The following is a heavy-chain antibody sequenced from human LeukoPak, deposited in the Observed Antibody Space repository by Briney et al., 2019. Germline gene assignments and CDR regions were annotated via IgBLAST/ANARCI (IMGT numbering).Heavy chain of an antibody. CDR2: INTDGTVT. Sequence: PGGSLRLSCAASGFTFSKYWMLWVRQAPGKGLESVSRINTDGTVTTYADSVKGRFTVSRDNADNTMFLQMNSVRDEDTAVYYCATKQGRAPPPASGAQGPPVTVPS. CDR1: GFTFSKYW. V-gene: IGHV3-74*01. J-gene: IGHJ1*01. CDR3: ATKQGRAPPPAS.